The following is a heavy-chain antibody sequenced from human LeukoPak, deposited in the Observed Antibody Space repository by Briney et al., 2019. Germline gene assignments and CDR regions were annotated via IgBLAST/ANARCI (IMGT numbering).Heavy chain of an antibody. CDR3: AKHGGTKSFDY. J-gene: IGHJ4*02. CDR1: GFTFSSYA. Sequence: PGGSLRLSCAASGFTFSSYAMSWVRQAPGKGLEWVSVISGSGGNTYYADSVKGRFTISRDNSKNTVLLQMSSLRAEDTAAYYCAKHGGTKSFDYWGQGTLVTVSS. CDR2: ISGSGGNT. D-gene: IGHD2-8*01. V-gene: IGHV3-23*01.